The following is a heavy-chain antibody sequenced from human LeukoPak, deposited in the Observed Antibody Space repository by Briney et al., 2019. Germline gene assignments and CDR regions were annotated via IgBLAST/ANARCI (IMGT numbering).Heavy chain of an antibody. J-gene: IGHJ4*02. CDR2: ISSSSSYI. V-gene: IGHV3-21*01. Sequence: PGGSLRLSCAASGFTFSSYSMNWVRQAPGKGLEWVSSISSSSSYIYYADSVKGRFTISRDNAKNSLYLQMNSLRAEDTAVYYCASRLSGGTFATNYWGQGTLVSVSS. D-gene: IGHD2-15*01. CDR1: GFTFSSYS. CDR3: ASRLSGGTFATNY.